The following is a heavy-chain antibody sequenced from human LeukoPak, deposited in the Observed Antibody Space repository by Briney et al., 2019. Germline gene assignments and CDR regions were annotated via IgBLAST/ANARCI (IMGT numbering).Heavy chain of an antibody. CDR3: ARYSLHREYDY. CDR2: INPNSGGT. D-gene: IGHD2-21*01. CDR1: GYTFTGYY. J-gene: IGHJ4*02. V-gene: IGHV1-2*04. Sequence: ASVQVSCKASGYTFTGYYMHWVRQAPGQGLEWMGWINPNSGGTNYAQKFQGWVTMTRDTSISTAYMELSKLRSDDTAVYYCARYSLHREYDYWGQGTLVTVSS.